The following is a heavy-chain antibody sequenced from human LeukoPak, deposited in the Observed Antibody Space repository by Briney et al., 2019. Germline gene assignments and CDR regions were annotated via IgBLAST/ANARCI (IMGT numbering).Heavy chain of an antibody. Sequence: ASVKVSCKASGYTFTAYYMHWVRQAPGQGLEWMGWINPNSGGTNYAQKFQGRVTMTSDTSISTAYMELSKLRSDDTAVYYCARDILGATWGDYWGQGTLVTVSS. CDR3: ARDILGATWGDY. CDR1: GYTFTAYY. CDR2: INPNSGGT. V-gene: IGHV1-2*02. J-gene: IGHJ4*02. D-gene: IGHD1-26*01.